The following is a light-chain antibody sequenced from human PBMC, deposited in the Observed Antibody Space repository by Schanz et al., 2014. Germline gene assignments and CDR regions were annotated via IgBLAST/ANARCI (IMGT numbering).Light chain of an antibody. CDR2: DVS. V-gene: IGLV2-11*01. CDR1: SSDVGGYNY. J-gene: IGLJ2*01. CDR3: CSYAGTYTLI. Sequence: QSALTQPPSASGSPGQSVTISCTGTSSDVGGYNYVSWYQQHPGKAPKLMIYDVSNRPSGVPDRFSGSQSGNTASLTISGLQAEDEADYYCCSYAGTYTLIFGGGTKLTVL.